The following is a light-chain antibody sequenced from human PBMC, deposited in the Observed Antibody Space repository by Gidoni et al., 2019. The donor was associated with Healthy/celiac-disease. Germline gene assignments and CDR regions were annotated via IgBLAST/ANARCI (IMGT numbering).Light chain of an antibody. V-gene: IGKV3-20*01. CDR1: QSVSSSY. Sequence: ELVLTQSPGTLSLSPGDRATLSCRASQSVSSSYLAWYQQKPGQAPRLLIYGASSRATGIPDRFSGSGSGTDFTLTISRLEPEDFAVYYCQQYGSSYTFXQXTKLEIK. CDR3: QQYGSSYT. J-gene: IGKJ2*01. CDR2: GAS.